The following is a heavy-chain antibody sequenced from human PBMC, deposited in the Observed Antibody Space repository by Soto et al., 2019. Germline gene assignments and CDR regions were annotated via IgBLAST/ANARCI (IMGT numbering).Heavy chain of an antibody. CDR1: GFTFSNAW. D-gene: IGHD6-6*01. CDR2: IKSKTDGGTT. CDR3: TTASTALFEYSGPGDYYGMDV. Sequence: GGSLRLSCAASGFTFSNAWMNWVRQAPGKGLEWVGRIKSKTDGGTTDYAAPVKGRFTISRDDSKNTLYLQMNSLKTEDTAVYYCTTASTALFEYSGPGDYYGMDVWGQRTTVTVSS. J-gene: IGHJ6*02. V-gene: IGHV3-15*07.